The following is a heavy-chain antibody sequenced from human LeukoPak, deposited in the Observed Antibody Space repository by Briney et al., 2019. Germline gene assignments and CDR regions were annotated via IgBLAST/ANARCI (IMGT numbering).Heavy chain of an antibody. CDR3: ASDTHCSGGSCYSGYFQH. Sequence: ASVKVSCKASGYTFTSRYMHWVRQAPGQGLEWMGIINPSAGSTTYAQKFQGRVTITADESTSTAYMELSSLRSEDTAVYYCASDTHCSGGSCYSGYFQHWGQGTLVTVSS. CDR1: GYTFTSRY. D-gene: IGHD2-15*01. J-gene: IGHJ1*01. CDR2: INPSAGST. V-gene: IGHV1-46*01.